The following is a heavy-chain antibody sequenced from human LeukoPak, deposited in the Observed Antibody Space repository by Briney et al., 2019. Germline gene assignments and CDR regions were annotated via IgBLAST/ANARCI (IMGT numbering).Heavy chain of an antibody. D-gene: IGHD6-13*01. V-gene: IGHV4-61*02. CDR1: GGSISSGSYY. Sequence: PLQTLSLTCTVSGGSISSGSYYWSWIRQPAGKGLEWIGRIYTSGSTNYNPSLKSRVTISVDTSKNQFSLKLSSVTAADTAMYYCATSPCSSTYTNWFDPWGQGTLVTVSS. CDR3: ATSPCSSTYTNWFDP. J-gene: IGHJ5*02. CDR2: IYTSGST.